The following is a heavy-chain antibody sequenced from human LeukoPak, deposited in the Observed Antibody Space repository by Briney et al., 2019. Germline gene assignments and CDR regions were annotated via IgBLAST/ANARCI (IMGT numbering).Heavy chain of an antibody. V-gene: IGHV4-39*01. CDR1: GGSISSSSYY. CDR2: IYYSGST. J-gene: IGHJ4*02. CDR3: ARHHARGDPDY. Sequence: SETLSLTCTVSGGSISSSSYYWGWIRQPPGKGLEWIGSIYYSGSTYYNPSLKSRVTISVDTSKNQFSLKLSSVTAADTAVYYCARHHARGDPDYWGQGTLVTVSS. D-gene: IGHD3-16*01.